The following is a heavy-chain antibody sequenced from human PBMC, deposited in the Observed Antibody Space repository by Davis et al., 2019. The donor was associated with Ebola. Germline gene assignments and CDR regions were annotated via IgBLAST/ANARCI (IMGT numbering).Heavy chain of an antibody. Sequence: SVTVSCKTSGYTLISYYMQWVRQAPGQGLEYLGIINPNGGSTNYPYMFQDRISITSDTSTGTVFMELSSLTSEDTAVYYCARASPIVLGMMDYWGQGALVTVAS. CDR2: INPNGGST. CDR1: GYTLISYY. D-gene: IGHD3-16*01. CDR3: ARASPIVLGMMDY. J-gene: IGHJ4*02. V-gene: IGHV1-46*01.